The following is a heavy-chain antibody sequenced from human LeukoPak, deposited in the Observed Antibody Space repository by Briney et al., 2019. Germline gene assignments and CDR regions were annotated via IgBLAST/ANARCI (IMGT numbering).Heavy chain of an antibody. J-gene: IGHJ5*02. CDR3: ARHYGP. CDR1: GDSISSYF. CDR2: VCYNGTT. Sequence: SETLSLTCSVSGDSISSYFWAWIRQPPGKGLEWIGYVCYNGTTNYNPSLRNRVAISIDTSKNQFSLKLNSVTAADTAVYYCARHYGPWGQGTLVTVSS. V-gene: IGHV4-59*08. D-gene: IGHD3-10*01.